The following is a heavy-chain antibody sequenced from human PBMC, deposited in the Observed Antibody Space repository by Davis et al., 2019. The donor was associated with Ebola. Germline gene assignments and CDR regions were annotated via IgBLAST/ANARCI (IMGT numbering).Heavy chain of an antibody. V-gene: IGHV1-69*06. CDR1: VGTFTSYA. CDR2: IIPIFGTA. CDR3: ARVWGLYGGDGTFDY. D-gene: IGHD4-23*01. Sequence: SSVKVSCKASVGTFTSYAIRCVRQLPGQGLEWMGGIIPIFGTANYAQKFQGRVTITADKSTSTAYMELSSLRSEDTAVYYCARVWGLYGGDGTFDYWGQGTLVTVSS. J-gene: IGHJ4*02.